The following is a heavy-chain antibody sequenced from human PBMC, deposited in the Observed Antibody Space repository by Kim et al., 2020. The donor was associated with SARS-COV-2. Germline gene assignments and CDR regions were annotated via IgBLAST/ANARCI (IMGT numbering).Heavy chain of an antibody. V-gene: IGHV4-59*13. D-gene: IGHD5-18*01. J-gene: IGHJ6*02. CDR1: GGSISSYY. CDR2: IYYSGST. CDR3: ARVQVDTAMAYKYAYYYYGMDV. Sequence: SETLSLTCTVSGGSISSYYWSWIRQPPGKGLEWIGYIYYSGSTNYNPSLKSRVTISVDTSKNQFSLKLSSVTAADTAVYYCARVQVDTAMAYKYAYYYYGMDVWGRGTTVTVSS.